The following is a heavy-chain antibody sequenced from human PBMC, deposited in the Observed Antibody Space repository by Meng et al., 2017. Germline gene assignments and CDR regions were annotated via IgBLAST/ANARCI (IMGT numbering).Heavy chain of an antibody. D-gene: IGHD3-10*01. CDR3: ASNYYGSGSYYRSLITFDY. CDR2: IIPIFGTA. J-gene: IGHJ4*02. V-gene: IGHV1-69*06. Sequence: SAKDSCKASGGTFSSYAISWVRQAPGQGLEWMGGIIPIFGTANYAQKFQGRVTITADKSTSTPYMELSSLRSEDTAVYYCASNYYGSGSYYRSLITFDYWGQGTLVTVSS. CDR1: GGTFSSYA.